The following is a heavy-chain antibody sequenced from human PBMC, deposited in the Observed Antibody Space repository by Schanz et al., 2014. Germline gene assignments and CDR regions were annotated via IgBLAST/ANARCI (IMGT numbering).Heavy chain of an antibody. Sequence: EVQLVESGGGLVQPGGSLRLSCAASGFTVSSNYMSWVRQAPGKGLEWVSITYSGGSTYYADSVKGRFTISRDNSKNTLYLLMNSLRAEDTAVYYCARLDSSSWYPRYWGQGTLVTVSS. V-gene: IGHV3-66*01. CDR2: TYSGGST. CDR3: ARLDSSSWYPRY. J-gene: IGHJ4*02. D-gene: IGHD6-13*01. CDR1: GFTVSSNY.